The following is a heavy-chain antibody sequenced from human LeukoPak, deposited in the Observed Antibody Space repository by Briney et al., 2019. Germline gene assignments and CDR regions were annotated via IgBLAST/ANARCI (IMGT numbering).Heavy chain of an antibody. J-gene: IGHJ3*02. Sequence: GASVKVSCKASGYTFTSYGISWVRQAPGQGLEWMGWISAYNGNTNYAQKLQGRVTMTTDTSTSTAYMELRSLRSDDTAVYYCARVPTYYDFWSGSDAFDIWGQGTMVTVSS. D-gene: IGHD3-3*01. CDR3: ARVPTYYDFWSGSDAFDI. CDR2: ISAYNGNT. V-gene: IGHV1-18*01. CDR1: GYTFTSYG.